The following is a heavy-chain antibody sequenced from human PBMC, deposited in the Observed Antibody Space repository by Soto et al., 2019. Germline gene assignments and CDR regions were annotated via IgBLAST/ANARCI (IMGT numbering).Heavy chain of an antibody. V-gene: IGHV3-48*03. CDR1: GFTFSSYE. CDR3: ARSVVGQQLVLFDY. D-gene: IGHD6-13*01. J-gene: IGHJ4*02. Sequence: GGSLRLSCAASGFTFSSYEMNWVRQAPGKGLEWVSYISSSGSTIYYADSVKGRFTISRDNAKNSLYLQMNSLRAEDTAVYYCARSVVGQQLVLFDYWGQGTLVTVSS. CDR2: ISSSGSTI.